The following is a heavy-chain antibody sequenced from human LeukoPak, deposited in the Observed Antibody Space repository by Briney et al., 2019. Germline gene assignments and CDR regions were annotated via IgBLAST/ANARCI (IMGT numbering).Heavy chain of an antibody. D-gene: IGHD6-6*01. CDR3: ARDSSSREHYFDY. CDR2: INSDGSST. CDR1: GFTFSSYW. V-gene: IGHV3-74*01. Sequence: QPGGSLRLSSAASGFTFSSYWMHWVRQAPGKGLVWVSRINSDGSSTSYADSVKGRFTISRDNAKNTLYLQMNSLRAEDTAVYYCARDSSSREHYFDYWGQGTLVTVSS. J-gene: IGHJ4*02.